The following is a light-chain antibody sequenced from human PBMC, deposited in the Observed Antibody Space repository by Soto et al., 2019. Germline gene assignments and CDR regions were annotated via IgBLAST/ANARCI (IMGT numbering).Light chain of an antibody. J-gene: IGKJ2*01. CDR2: GAS. CDR1: QSVSSN. V-gene: IGKV3-15*01. Sequence: EIVMTQSPATLSVSPGERDTLSCRASQSVSSNLAWYQQKPGQAPRLLIYGASTRATGIPARFSGSGSGTEFTLTISSLQSEDFAVYYCQQYXNWPYTFGQGTKLEIK. CDR3: QQYXNWPYT.